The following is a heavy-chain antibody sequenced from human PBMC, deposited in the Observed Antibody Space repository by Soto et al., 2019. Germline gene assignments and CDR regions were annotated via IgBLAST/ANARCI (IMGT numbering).Heavy chain of an antibody. CDR3: AGGRPYYYDSSCSEADCDY. Sequence: QVQLVQSGAEVKKPGSSVKVSCKASGGTFSSYAISWVRQAPGQGLEWMGGIIPIFGTANYAQKFQGRVTITANEGTSTAYMELSSLRSEDTAVYYCAGGRPYYYDSSCSEADCDYWGQGTLVTVSS. V-gene: IGHV1-69*12. J-gene: IGHJ4*02. D-gene: IGHD3-22*01. CDR1: GGTFSSYA. CDR2: IIPIFGTA.